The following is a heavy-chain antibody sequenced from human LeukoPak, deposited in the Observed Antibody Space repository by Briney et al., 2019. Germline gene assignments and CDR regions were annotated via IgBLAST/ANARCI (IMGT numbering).Heavy chain of an antibody. Sequence: GGSLGLSCAASGFTFSSYSMNWVRQAPGKGLEWVSSISSSSSYIYYADSVKGRFTISRDNAKNSLYLQMNSLRAEDTAVYYCARDGDPWGGNSKPGYWGQGTLVTVSS. V-gene: IGHV3-21*01. CDR2: ISSSSSYI. J-gene: IGHJ4*02. CDR1: GFTFSSYS. CDR3: ARDGDPWGGNSKPGY. D-gene: IGHD4-23*01.